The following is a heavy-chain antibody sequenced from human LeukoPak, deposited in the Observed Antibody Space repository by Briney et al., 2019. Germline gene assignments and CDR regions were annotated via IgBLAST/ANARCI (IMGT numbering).Heavy chain of an antibody. D-gene: IGHD4-17*01. J-gene: IGHJ4*02. Sequence: SETLSLTCTVSGGSISSYYWSWIRQPPGKGPEWIGYIYYSGSTNYNPSLKSRVTISVDTSKNQFSLKLSSVTAADTAVYYCARDRRGDYGDYRGGFDYWGQGTLVTVSS. CDR2: IYYSGST. CDR3: ARDRRGDYGDYRGGFDY. V-gene: IGHV4-59*01. CDR1: GGSISSYY.